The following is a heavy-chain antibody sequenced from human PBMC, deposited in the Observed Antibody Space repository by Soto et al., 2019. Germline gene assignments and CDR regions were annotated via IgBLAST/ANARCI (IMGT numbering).Heavy chain of an antibody. J-gene: IGHJ4*02. V-gene: IGHV3-15*01. CDR3: TTDPGLSGYDNDY. Sequence: EVQLVESGGGLVQPGGSLRLSCAASGFTFSNAWMSWVRQAPGKGLEWVGRIKSKTDGGTTDYAAPVKGRFTISRDDSKNTLYLQTNSLKTEDTAVYYCTTDPGLSGYDNDYWGQGTLVTVSS. CDR2: IKSKTDGGTT. CDR1: GFTFSNAW. D-gene: IGHD5-12*01.